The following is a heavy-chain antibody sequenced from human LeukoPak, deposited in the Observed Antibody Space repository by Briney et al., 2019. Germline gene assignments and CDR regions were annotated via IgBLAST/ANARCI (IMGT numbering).Heavy chain of an antibody. J-gene: IGHJ5*02. CDR3: ARANWNFDWFDP. Sequence: PGGSLRLSCAASGFTVSSNYMSWVRQAPGKGLEWASVIYSGGSTYYADSVKGRFTISRDNSKNTLYLQMNSLRAGDTAVYYCARANWNFDWFDPWGQGTLVTVSS. V-gene: IGHV3-53*01. CDR2: IYSGGST. CDR1: GFTVSSNY. D-gene: IGHD1-7*01.